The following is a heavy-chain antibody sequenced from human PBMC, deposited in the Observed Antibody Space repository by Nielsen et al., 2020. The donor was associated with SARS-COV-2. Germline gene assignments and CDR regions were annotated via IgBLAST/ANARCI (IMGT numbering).Heavy chain of an antibody. CDR1: GFLFSGYW. J-gene: IGHJ6*02. CDR3: VRKDTSMGFYYYGMDV. V-gene: IGHV3-7*04. Sequence: GSLRLSCAASGFLFSGYWMSWVRQAPGKGLEWVANMKQDGSEKFYVDSVKGRFTISRDNANNSLYLQMNSLRAEDTAVYYCVRKDTSMGFYYYGMDVWGRGTTVTVSS. D-gene: IGHD5-18*01. CDR2: MKQDGSEK.